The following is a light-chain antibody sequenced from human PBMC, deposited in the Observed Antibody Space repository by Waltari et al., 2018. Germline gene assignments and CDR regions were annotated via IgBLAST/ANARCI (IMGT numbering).Light chain of an antibody. CDR3: QQRYSTLFT. CDR2: AAS. Sequence: DIQMTQSPSSLSASVGDRVTITCRASQSISSYLNWYQQKPGKDPKLLIYAASSLQSGVPARFSGRGSGTDFTLTISSLQPEDFATYYCQQRYSTLFTFGPGTKVDIK. J-gene: IGKJ3*01. CDR1: QSISSY. V-gene: IGKV1-39*01.